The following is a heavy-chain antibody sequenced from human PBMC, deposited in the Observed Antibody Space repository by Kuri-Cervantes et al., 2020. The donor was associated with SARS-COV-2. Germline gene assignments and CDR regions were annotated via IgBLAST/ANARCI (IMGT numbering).Heavy chain of an antibody. V-gene: IGHV4-59*08. Sequence: ESLKISCTVSGGSISSYYWSWIRQPPGKGLEWIGYIYHSGSTYYNPSLKSRVTISVDTSKNQFSLKLSSVTAADTAVYYCARVPIAAPEYWGQGTLVTVSS. J-gene: IGHJ4*02. CDR1: GGSISSYY. CDR3: ARVPIAAPEY. D-gene: IGHD6-13*01. CDR2: IYHSGST.